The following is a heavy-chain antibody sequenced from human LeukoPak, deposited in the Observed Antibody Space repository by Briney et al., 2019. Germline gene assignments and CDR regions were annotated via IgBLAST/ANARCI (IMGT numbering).Heavy chain of an antibody. CDR2: IYYSGST. Sequence: SETLSLTCTVSGGSISSYYWSWIRQPPGKGLEWIGYIYYSGSTNYNPSLKSRVTISVDTSKNQFSLKLSSVTAADTAVYYCARQIAVAGKAGSDYWGQGTLVTVSS. V-gene: IGHV4-59*08. J-gene: IGHJ4*02. CDR1: GGSISSYY. CDR3: ARQIAVAGKAGSDY. D-gene: IGHD6-19*01.